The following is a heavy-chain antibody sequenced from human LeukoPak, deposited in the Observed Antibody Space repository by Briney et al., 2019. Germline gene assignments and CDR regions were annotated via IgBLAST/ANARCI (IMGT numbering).Heavy chain of an antibody. D-gene: IGHD3-22*01. J-gene: IGHJ4*02. Sequence: SQTLSLTCAISGDSVSSNSAAWNWIRQSPSRGLEWLGRTYYRSKWYNDYAVSVKSRITINPDTSKNQFSLQLNSVTPEDTAVYYCARDLGYDSSGYYAGYFDYWGQGTLVTVSS. CDR3: ARDLGYDSSGYYAGYFDY. CDR1: GDSVSSNSAA. CDR2: TYYRSKWYN. V-gene: IGHV6-1*01.